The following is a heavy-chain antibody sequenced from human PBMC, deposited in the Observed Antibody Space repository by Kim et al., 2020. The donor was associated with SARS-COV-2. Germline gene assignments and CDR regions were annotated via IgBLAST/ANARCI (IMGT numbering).Heavy chain of an antibody. J-gene: IGHJ4*02. CDR1: GFTFSGHW. V-gene: IGHV3-74*01. D-gene: IGHD3-10*01. Sequence: GGSLRLSCAVSGFTFSGHWMLWVRQAPGKGLMWVSRISNDGTISQYADSVTGRFTISRDSAKNTLYLQLNSLRLEDTAVYYCARDYYGSGLYWGEGTLVTVSS. CDR2: ISNDGTIS. CDR3: ARDYYGSGLY.